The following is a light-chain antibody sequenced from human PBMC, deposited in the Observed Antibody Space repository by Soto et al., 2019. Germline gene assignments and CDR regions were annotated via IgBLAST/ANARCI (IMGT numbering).Light chain of an antibody. CDR1: QSVSSN. Sequence: EIVMTQSPATLSVSPGERATFSCRASQSVSSNLAWYQQKPGQAPSLLIYGASIRATGIPARFSGSGSGTEFTLAISTLQSEHFAIYYCQHYNIWPPWTFGQGTKVHIK. CDR3: QHYNIWPPWT. CDR2: GAS. V-gene: IGKV3-15*01. J-gene: IGKJ1*01.